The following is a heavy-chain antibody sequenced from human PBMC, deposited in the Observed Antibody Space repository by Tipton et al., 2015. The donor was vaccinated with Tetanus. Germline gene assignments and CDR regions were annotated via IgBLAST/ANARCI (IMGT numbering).Heavy chain of an antibody. J-gene: IGHJ4*02. Sequence: TLSLTCTVSGGSIGSGKFYWGWIRQPPGKGLEWIGSSYDGGTTQSSPSLKSRVTIYVDSSTNQFSLRLNSVTAADTAVYFCARANYDSSKKGPFDAWGQGILVIVS. D-gene: IGHD3-3*01. V-gene: IGHV4-39*07. CDR2: SYDGGTT. CDR3: ARANYDSSKKGPFDA. CDR1: GGSIGSGKFY.